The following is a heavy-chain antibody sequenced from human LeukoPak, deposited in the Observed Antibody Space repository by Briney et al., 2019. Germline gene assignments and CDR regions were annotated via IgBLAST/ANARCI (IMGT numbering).Heavy chain of an antibody. V-gene: IGHV4-34*01. J-gene: IGHJ6*03. CDR1: GGSFSGHY. D-gene: IGHD3-16*01. CDR3: ARGVVSGRFGDYYSYMDV. CDR2: VNDRGST. Sequence: SETLSLTCAVYGGSFSGHYWTWIRQPPGKGLQWIGEVNDRGSTNYNPSLKSRLTISEDKSKKQFSLRLPSVTAADTAVYYCARGVVSGRFGDYYSYMDVWGKGTTVTVSS.